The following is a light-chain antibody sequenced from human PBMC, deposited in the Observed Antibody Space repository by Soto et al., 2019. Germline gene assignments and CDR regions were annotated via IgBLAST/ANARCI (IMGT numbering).Light chain of an antibody. J-gene: IGLJ3*02. CDR2: VNS. CDR1: SSNIGAGYD. V-gene: IGLV1-40*01. CDR3: QSYDSSLSGSV. Sequence: QPVLTQPPSVSGAPGQRVTISCSGSSSNIGAGYDVHWYQQLPGTAPKLLIYVNSNRPSGVPDRFSGSKSGTSASLAITGLQAGDEADYYCQSYDSSLSGSVFGGGTKLTVL.